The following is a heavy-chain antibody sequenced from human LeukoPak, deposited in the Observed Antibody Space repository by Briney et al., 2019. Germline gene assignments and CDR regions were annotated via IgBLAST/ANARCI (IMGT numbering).Heavy chain of an antibody. CDR3: ARDGYSAGAVYYPSQAHLDS. CDR2: ISGDGTQK. V-gene: IGHV3-30*15. J-gene: IGHJ4*02. D-gene: IGHD2-8*02. CDR1: GFTFTNYA. Sequence: GGSLRLSCAASGFTFTNYAFHWVRQAPGKGLEWVALISGDGTQKKFGDSVKGRFTISRDNSKNTLYLQMSSLRPEDTAVFYCARDGYSAGAVYYPSQAHLDSWGQGAVVTVSS.